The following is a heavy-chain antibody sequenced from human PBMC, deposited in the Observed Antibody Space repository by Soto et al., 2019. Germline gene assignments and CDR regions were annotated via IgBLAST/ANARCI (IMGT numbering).Heavy chain of an antibody. V-gene: IGHV4-4*02. Sequence: QVQLQESGPGLVKPSGTLSLTCTISGGSISTNNWWPWVRQFPGKGLEWIGEIYQSGSTTFNPSLKSRVSLSLDSSKNQFSLKLESVTAADTAIYYCARAYRGSFDSWGQGTLVTVSS. CDR1: GGSISTNNW. CDR2: IYQSGST. J-gene: IGHJ4*02. D-gene: IGHD4-4*01. CDR3: ARAYRGSFDS.